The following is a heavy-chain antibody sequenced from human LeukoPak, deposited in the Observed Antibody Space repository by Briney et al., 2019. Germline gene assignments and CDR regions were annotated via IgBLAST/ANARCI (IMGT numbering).Heavy chain of an antibody. CDR3: ARDKGIAASKHWFDP. CDR1: GFTFDDYA. V-gene: IGHV3-9*01. D-gene: IGHD6-13*01. CDR2: ISWNSGSI. Sequence: GGSLRLSCAASGFTFDDYAMHWVRQAPGKGLEWVSGISWNSGSIGYADSVKGRFTISRDNAKNSLYLQMNSLRAEDTAAYYCARDKGIAASKHWFDPWGQGTLVTVSS. J-gene: IGHJ5*02.